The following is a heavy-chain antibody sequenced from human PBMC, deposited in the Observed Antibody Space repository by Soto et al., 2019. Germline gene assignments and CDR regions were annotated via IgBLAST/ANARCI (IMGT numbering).Heavy chain of an antibody. J-gene: IGHJ5*02. CDR3: ARPPDYCGGDCYYGWFDP. V-gene: IGHV1-8*01. D-gene: IGHD2-21*02. Sequence: ASVNVSCKASGYTFTSYDINWVRQATGQGLEWMGWMNPNSGNTGYAQKFQGRVTMTRNTSISTAYMELSSLRSEDTAVYYCARPPDYCGGDCYYGWFDPWGQGTLVTVSS. CDR1: GYTFTSYD. CDR2: MNPNSGNT.